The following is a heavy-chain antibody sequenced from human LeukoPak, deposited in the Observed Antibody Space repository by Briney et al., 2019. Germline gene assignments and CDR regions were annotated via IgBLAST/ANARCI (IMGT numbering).Heavy chain of an antibody. CDR3: AISGSYHGDY. V-gene: IGHV1-46*01. CDR2: INPSGGST. Sequence: ASVKVSYKASGYTFTSYYMHWLRQAPGQGLEWMGIINPSGGSTSYAQKFQGRVTMTRDTSTSTVYMELSSLRSEDTAVYYCAISGSYHGDYWGQGTLVTVSS. D-gene: IGHD1-26*01. J-gene: IGHJ4*02. CDR1: GYTFTSYY.